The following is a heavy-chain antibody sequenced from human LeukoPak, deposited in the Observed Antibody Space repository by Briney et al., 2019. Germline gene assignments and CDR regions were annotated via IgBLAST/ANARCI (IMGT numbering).Heavy chain of an antibody. D-gene: IGHD3-10*01. V-gene: IGHV3-23*01. CDR1: GFTFSSYA. Sequence: GGSLRLSCAASGFTFSSYAMSWVRQAPGKGLEWVSAISRSGGSTYYADSVKGRFTISRDNSKNTLYLKMNSLRAEDTAVYYCAKEVGVPLLWFGSDAFDIWGQGTMVTVSS. CDR3: AKEVGVPLLWFGSDAFDI. J-gene: IGHJ3*02. CDR2: ISRSGGST.